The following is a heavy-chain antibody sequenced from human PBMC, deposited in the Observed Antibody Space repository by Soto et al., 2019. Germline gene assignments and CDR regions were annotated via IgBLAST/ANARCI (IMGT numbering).Heavy chain of an antibody. J-gene: IGHJ4*02. Sequence: SETLSLTCTVSGGSISSYYWSWIRQPPGKGLEWIGHIYYSGSTNYNPSLQSRVTISLETSKSQFSLRLSSVTAADTAVYYCARRGLRMGPTANNYFDYWGQGTLVTVSS. CDR3: ARRGLRMGPTANNYFDY. V-gene: IGHV4-59*08. D-gene: IGHD1-26*01. CDR2: IYYSGST. CDR1: GGSISSYY.